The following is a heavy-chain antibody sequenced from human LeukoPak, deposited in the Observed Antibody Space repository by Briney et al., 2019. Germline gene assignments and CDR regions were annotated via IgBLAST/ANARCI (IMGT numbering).Heavy chain of an antibody. V-gene: IGHV4-34*01. D-gene: IGHD5-18*01. J-gene: IGHJ3*02. CDR1: GGSFSGYY. CDR3: AREHTARSAFDI. CDR2: INHSGST. Sequence: SETLSLTCAVYGGSFSGYYWSWIRQPPGKGLEWIGEINHSGSTNYNPSLKSRVTISVDTSKNQFSLKLSSVTAADTAVYYCAREHTARSAFDIWGQGTVVTVSS.